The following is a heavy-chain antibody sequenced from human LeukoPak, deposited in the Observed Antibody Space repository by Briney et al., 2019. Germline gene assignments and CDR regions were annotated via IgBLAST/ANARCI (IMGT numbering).Heavy chain of an antibody. Sequence: GASVKVSCKASGYTFTSYVMHWVRQAPGQRLEWMGWINAGNGNTKYSQKFQGRVTITRDTSASTAYMELSSLRSEDTAVYYCARALGYCSSTSCYNYYYYGMDVWGQGTTVTVSS. V-gene: IGHV1-3*01. D-gene: IGHD2-2*02. CDR2: INAGNGNT. J-gene: IGHJ6*02. CDR1: GYTFTSYV. CDR3: ARALGYCSSTSCYNYYYYGMDV.